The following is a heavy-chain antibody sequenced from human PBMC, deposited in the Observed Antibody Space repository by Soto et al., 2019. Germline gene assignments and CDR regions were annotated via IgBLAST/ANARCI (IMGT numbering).Heavy chain of an antibody. Sequence: QLQLQESGPGLVKPSETLSLTCTVSGGSISSSSYYWGWIRQPPGKGLEWIGSIYYSGSTYYNPSLKSRVTISVDTSKNQFSLKLSSVTAADTAVYYCARHFSGGPNYYGSGSYFLAHYYYGMDVWGQGTTVTVSS. V-gene: IGHV4-39*01. CDR1: GGSISSSSYY. CDR2: IYYSGST. D-gene: IGHD3-10*01. CDR3: ARHFSGGPNYYGSGSYFLAHYYYGMDV. J-gene: IGHJ6*02.